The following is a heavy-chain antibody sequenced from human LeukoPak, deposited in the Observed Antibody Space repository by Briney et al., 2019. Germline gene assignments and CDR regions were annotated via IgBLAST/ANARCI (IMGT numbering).Heavy chain of an antibody. Sequence: SETLSLTCTVPGDSISGSYWNWIRQPPGKGLEWIGYIYYSGSTNYNPSLQSRVTISIDTSKIQFSLKLNSVTAADTAVYYCARGPSRGSSGYYDFWGPGTLVTVSS. CDR2: IYYSGST. CDR1: GDSISGSY. J-gene: IGHJ4*02. D-gene: IGHD3-22*01. V-gene: IGHV4-59*01. CDR3: ARGPSRGSSGYYDF.